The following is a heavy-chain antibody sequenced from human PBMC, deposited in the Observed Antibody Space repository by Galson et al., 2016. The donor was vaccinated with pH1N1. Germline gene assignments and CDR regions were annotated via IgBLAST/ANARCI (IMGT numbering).Heavy chain of an antibody. CDR1: GDSVSSNSAA. CDR3: ARDGIAAAGIRRDQYYFDY. J-gene: IGHJ4*02. CDR2: TYYRSKWYN. D-gene: IGHD6-13*01. V-gene: IGHV6-1*01. Sequence: CAISGDSVSSNSAAWNWIRQSPSRGLEWLGRTYYRSKWYNDYAVSVKSRITINPDTSKNQFSLQLNSVTPEDTAVYYCARDGIAAAGIRRDQYYFDYWAREPWSPSPQ.